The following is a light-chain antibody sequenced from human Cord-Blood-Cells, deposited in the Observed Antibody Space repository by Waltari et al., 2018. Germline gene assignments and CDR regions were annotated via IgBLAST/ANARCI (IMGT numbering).Light chain of an antibody. Sequence: DIVMPQSPDSLAVSLGESATINCKSSQRVLYSTNNKNYLAWYQQKPGQPPKLLIYWASTRESGVPDRFSGSGSGTDFTLTISSVQAEDVAVYYCQQYYSTPPSFGQGTKLEIK. V-gene: IGKV4-1*01. CDR1: QRVLYSTNNKNY. CDR2: WAS. J-gene: IGKJ2*03. CDR3: QQYYSTPPS.